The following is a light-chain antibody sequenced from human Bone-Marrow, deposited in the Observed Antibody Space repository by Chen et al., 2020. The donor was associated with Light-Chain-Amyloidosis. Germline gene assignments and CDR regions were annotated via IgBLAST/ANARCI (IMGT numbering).Light chain of an antibody. CDR3: QSYQGSSQGV. CDR1: SGSIGTNY. CDR2: EDD. V-gene: IGLV6-57*01. J-gene: IGLJ3*02. Sequence: FMLTQHHSLSDPPGKTVFISSTRLSGSIGTNYVQWYQQRPGSSPTTVIYEDDQRPSGVPDRFSGSIDRSSNSASLTISGLKTEDEADYYCQSYQGSSQGVFGGGTKLTVL.